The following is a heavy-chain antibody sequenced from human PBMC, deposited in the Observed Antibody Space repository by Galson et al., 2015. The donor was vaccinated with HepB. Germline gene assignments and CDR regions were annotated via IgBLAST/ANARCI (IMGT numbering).Heavy chain of an antibody. CDR1: GGTFSSYA. CDR3: ARDGRHLTTVTTYYYYYGMDV. V-gene: IGHV1-69*10. D-gene: IGHD4-17*01. Sequence: SVKVSCKASGGTFSSYAIGWVRQAPGQGLEWMGGIIPILGIANYAQKFQGRVTITADESTSTAYMELSSLRSEDTAVYYCARDGRHLTTVTTYYYYYGMDVWGQGTTVTVSS. J-gene: IGHJ6*02. CDR2: IIPILGIA.